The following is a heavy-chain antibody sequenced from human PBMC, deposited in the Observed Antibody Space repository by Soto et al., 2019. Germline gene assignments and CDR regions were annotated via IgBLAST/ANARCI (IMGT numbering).Heavy chain of an antibody. CDR3: AKAFDSRGYYFSLAYYYGMDV. D-gene: IGHD3-22*01. CDR1: GYTFTSHA. V-gene: IGHV1-3*01. CDR2: INAGNGHT. Sequence: QVQLVQSGAEVKKPGASVKVSCKASGYTFTSHAMHWVRQAPGQGLEWMGWINAGNGHTKFSQQFQGRVTITRDTSASTAYLELMSLRSEDTAVYYCAKAFDSRGYYFSLAYYYGMDVWGQGTTVTAAS. J-gene: IGHJ6*02.